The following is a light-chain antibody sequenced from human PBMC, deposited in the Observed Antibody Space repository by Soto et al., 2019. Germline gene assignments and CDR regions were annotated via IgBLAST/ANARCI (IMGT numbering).Light chain of an antibody. CDR3: QQYNSYST. CDR1: QSVSNNY. J-gene: IGKJ1*01. CDR2: GAS. V-gene: IGKV3-20*01. Sequence: EIVLTQSPGTLSLSPGERATLSCRASQSVSNNYLAWYQQKPGQAPRLLISGASSRATGIPDRFSGSGSGTEFTLTISSLQPDDFATYYCQQYNSYSTFGQGTKVDIK.